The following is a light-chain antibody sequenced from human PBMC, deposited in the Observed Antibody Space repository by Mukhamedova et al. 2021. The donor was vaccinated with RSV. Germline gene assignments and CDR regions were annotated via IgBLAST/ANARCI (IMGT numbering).Light chain of an antibody. CDR2: GAS. Sequence: QKPGQAPRLLIYGASIRSTCIPDRFSGSVSGTDFTLTISRLEPADFAVYYCQQYGSSLLTFGGGTKVELK. V-gene: IGKV3-20*01. J-gene: IGKJ4*01. CDR3: QQYGSSLLT.